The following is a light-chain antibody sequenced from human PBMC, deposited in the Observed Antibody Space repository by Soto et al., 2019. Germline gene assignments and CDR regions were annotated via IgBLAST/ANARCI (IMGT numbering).Light chain of an antibody. CDR2: DVS. V-gene: IGLV2-14*03. CDR3: SSYTSTSTVI. J-gene: IGLJ2*01. Sequence: QSALTQPASVSGSPGQSITISCTGTKSDVANYNYVPWYQHHSGKAPQLMVYDVSYRPSGISNRFSGTKSGNTASLTISGLQADDEADYYCSSYTSTSTVIFGGGTKLTVL. CDR1: KSDVANYNY.